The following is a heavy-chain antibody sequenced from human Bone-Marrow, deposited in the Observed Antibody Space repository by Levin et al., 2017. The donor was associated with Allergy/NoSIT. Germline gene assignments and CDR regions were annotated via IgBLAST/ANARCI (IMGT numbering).Heavy chain of an antibody. CDR3: ARYSGSYPPFDF. CDR2: IYHSGRT. Sequence: SQTLSLTCGVSGFSIADGHYWAWIRQSPDKGLVWIGSIYHSGRTDYNPSFRDRVAMSVDTSKNQFSLRLTSVTAADTAVYYCARYSGSYPPFDFWGQGVLVSVSS. V-gene: IGHV4-38-2*01. CDR1: GFSIADGHY. J-gene: IGHJ4*02. D-gene: IGHD3-16*02.